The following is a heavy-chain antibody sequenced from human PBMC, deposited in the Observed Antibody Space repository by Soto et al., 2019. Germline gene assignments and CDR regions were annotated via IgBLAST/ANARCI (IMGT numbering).Heavy chain of an antibody. D-gene: IGHD3-22*01. CDR1: GYTFTDYY. CDR3: ARVGYSSTGTTFHYHGLDV. CDR2: INPNSGGT. J-gene: IGHJ6*02. V-gene: IGHV1-2*04. Sequence: ASVKVSCKASGYTFTDYYIHWVRQAPGQGLEWMGWINPNSGGTNYAQKFQGWVTMTRDTSISTAYMELSSLRSEDTAMYYCARVGYSSTGTTFHYHGLDVWGQGTTVTVSS.